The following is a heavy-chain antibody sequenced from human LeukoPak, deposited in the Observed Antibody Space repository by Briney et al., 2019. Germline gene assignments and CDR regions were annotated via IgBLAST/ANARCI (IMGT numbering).Heavy chain of an antibody. CDR3: ATIVGATNEGFDP. CDR1: GGTFSSYA. D-gene: IGHD1-26*01. V-gene: IGHV1-69*06. Sequence: SVTVSCMASGGTFSSYAISWVRQAPGQGLEWMGRIIPIFGTANYAQKFQGRVTITADKSTSTAYMELSSLRSEDTAVYYCATIVGATNEGFDPWGQGTLVTVSS. J-gene: IGHJ5*02. CDR2: IIPIFGTA.